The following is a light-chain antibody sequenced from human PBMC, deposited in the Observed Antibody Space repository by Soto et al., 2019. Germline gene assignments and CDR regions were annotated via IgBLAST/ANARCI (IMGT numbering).Light chain of an antibody. Sequence: EIVLTQSPGTLSLSPGERATLSCRASQSVTSSYLGWYQQKPGQAPRRLIYGASIGATGIPDRFSGSGSGTDFTLTISRLEPEDFALYFCQQYHSSPLTFGQGTKVDI. CDR2: GAS. CDR3: QQYHSSPLT. J-gene: IGKJ1*01. V-gene: IGKV3-20*01. CDR1: QSVTSSY.